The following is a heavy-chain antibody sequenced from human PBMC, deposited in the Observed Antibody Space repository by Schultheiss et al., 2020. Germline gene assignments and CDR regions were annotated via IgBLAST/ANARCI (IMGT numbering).Heavy chain of an antibody. D-gene: IGHD4/OR15-4a*01. J-gene: IGHJ4*02. CDR3: AKDHFRSVLRTHFDY. CDR1: GFTFSNAW. V-gene: IGHV3-21*04. Sequence: GGSLRLSCAASGFTFSNAWMSWVRQAPGKGLEWVSSISSSSSYIYYADSVKGRFTISRDNSKNTLYLQMNSLRAEDTAVYYCAKDHFRSVLRTHFDYWGQGTLVTVSS. CDR2: ISSSSSYI.